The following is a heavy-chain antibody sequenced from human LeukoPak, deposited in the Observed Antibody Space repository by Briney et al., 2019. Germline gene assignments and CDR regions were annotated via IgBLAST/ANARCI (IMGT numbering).Heavy chain of an antibody. CDR1: GGSISSYY. Sequence: KASETLSLTCTVSGGSISSYYWSWIRQPPGKGLEWIGYIYYSGSTNYNPSLKSRVTISVDTSKNQFSLKLSPATAADTAVYYCASGRRDGYNYWGQGTLVTVSS. J-gene: IGHJ4*02. CDR3: ASGRRDGYNY. V-gene: IGHV4-59*01. D-gene: IGHD5-24*01. CDR2: IYYSGST.